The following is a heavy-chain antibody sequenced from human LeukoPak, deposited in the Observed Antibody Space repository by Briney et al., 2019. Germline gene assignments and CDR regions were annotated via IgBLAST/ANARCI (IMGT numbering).Heavy chain of an antibody. V-gene: IGHV4-34*01. CDR1: GGSFTGYH. Sequence: SSETLSLTCAVYGGSFTGYHWSWIRQPPGKGLEWIVEINHSGGTNYNPSLKSRVTISVDTSKNQFSLRLSSVTAADTAFYYCARGSEIAAATTGFYFDYWGQGTLVTVSS. CDR3: ARGSEIAAATTGFYFDY. J-gene: IGHJ4*02. CDR2: INHSGGT. D-gene: IGHD6-13*01.